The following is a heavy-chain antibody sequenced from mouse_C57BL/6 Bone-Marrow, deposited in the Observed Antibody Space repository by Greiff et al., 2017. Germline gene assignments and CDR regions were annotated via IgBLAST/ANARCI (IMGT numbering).Heavy chain of an antibody. V-gene: IGHV5-6*01. D-gene: IGHD1-1*01. CDR1: GFTFSSYG. CDR2: ISSGGSYT. J-gene: IGHJ4*01. Sequence: EVKLMESGGDLVKPGGSLKLSCAASGFTFSSYGMSWVRQTPDKRLEWVATISSGGSYTYYPDSVKGRFPISRDNAKNTLYLQMSSLKSEDTAMYYCARQTVVHYYAMDDWGQGTSVTVSS. CDR3: ARQTVVHYYAMDD.